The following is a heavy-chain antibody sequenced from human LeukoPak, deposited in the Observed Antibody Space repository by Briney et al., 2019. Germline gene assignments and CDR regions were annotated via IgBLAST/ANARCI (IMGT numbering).Heavy chain of an antibody. CDR2: ISAYNGNT. CDR1: GYTFTSYG. CDR3: ASKRRLRSDMEWSVPWDSYFDY. J-gene: IGHJ4*02. V-gene: IGHV1-18*01. D-gene: IGHD3-3*01. Sequence: GASVKVSCKASGYTFTSYGISWVRQAPGQGLEWMGWISAYNGNTNYAQKFQGRVTITTDESTSTAYMELSSLRSEDTAVYYCASKRRLRSDMEWSVPWDSYFDYWGQGTLVTVSS.